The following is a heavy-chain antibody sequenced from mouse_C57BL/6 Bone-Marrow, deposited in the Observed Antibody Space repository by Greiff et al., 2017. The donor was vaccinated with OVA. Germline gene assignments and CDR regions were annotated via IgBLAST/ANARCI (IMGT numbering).Heavy chain of an antibody. D-gene: IGHD2-3*01. Sequence: QESGAELVRPGSSVKLSCKASGYTFTSYWMHWVKQRPIQGLEWIGNIDPSDSETHYNQKFKDKATLTVDKSSSTAYMQLSRLTSEDSAVYYCARWISYDGYPLWYFDVWGTGTTVTVSS. J-gene: IGHJ1*03. CDR2: IDPSDSET. V-gene: IGHV1-52*01. CDR3: ARWISYDGYPLWYFDV. CDR1: GYTFTSYW.